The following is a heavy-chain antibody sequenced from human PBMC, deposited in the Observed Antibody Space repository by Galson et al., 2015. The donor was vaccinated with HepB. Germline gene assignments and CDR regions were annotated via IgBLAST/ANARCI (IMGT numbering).Heavy chain of an antibody. Sequence: SLRLSCAASGFPFSDYYMSWIRQPPGKGPEWVSDISGDSNDKFYTDSVKGRFIISRDNAKNSLYLQMNSLRAEDTAVYYCARSAGWFDPWGQGTLVTVSS. D-gene: IGHD3-10*01. CDR1: GFPFSDYY. J-gene: IGHJ5*02. V-gene: IGHV3-11*01. CDR3: ARSAGWFDP. CDR2: ISGDSNDK.